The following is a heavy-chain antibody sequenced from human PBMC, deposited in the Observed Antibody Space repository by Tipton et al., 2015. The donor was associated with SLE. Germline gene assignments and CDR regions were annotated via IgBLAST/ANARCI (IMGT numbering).Heavy chain of an antibody. CDR1: GYTFTSYY. Sequence: QSGAEVKKPGASVKVSCKASGYTFTSYYMHWVRQAPGQGLEWMGWINPNSGGTNYAQKFQGRVTMTRDTSISTAYMELSRLRSDDTAVYYCASLTGTTGYYYGMDVWGQGTTVTVSS. CDR2: INPNSGGT. CDR3: ASLTGTTGYYYGMDV. D-gene: IGHD1-7*01. V-gene: IGHV1-2*02. J-gene: IGHJ6*02.